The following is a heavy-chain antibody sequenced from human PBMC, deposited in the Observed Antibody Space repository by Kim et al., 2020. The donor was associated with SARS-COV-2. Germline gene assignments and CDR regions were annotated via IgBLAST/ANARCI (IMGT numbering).Heavy chain of an antibody. D-gene: IGHD4-4*01. Sequence: IYCANTEGGRYPISRDNDKNSLFLQRNSLRAEDTSVYYCARGPNYSPFDYWGQGTLVTVSS. CDR2: I. V-gene: IGHV3-48*03. J-gene: IGHJ4*02. CDR3: ARGPNYSPFDY.